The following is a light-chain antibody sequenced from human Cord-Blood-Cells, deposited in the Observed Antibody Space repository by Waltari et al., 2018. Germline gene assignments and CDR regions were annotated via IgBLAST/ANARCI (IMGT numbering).Light chain of an antibody. J-gene: IGLJ1*01. V-gene: IGLV2-14*03. CDR3: SSYTSSSTNYV. CDR2: AVS. CDR1: SSDVGGYNY. Sequence: QSALTQPASVSGSPGQSITISCTGTSSDVGGYNYVSWYQQHPGKAPKLMIYAVSNLPSGVSNRFSGSKSGNTASLTISGLQAEDEADYYCSSYTSSSTNYVFGTGTKVTVL.